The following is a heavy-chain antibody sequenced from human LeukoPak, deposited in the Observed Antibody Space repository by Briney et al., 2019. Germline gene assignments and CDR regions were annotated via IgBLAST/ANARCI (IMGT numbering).Heavy chain of an antibody. CDR1: GGSISSYY. CDR3: ARNRDYGENFDY. Sequence: SETLSLTCTDSGGSISSYYWSWIRQPPGKGLEWIGYIYYSGSTNYNPSLKSRVTISVDTSKNQFSLKLSSVTAADTAVYYCARNRDYGENFDYWGQGTLVTVSS. J-gene: IGHJ4*02. V-gene: IGHV4-59*01. CDR2: IYYSGST. D-gene: IGHD4-17*01.